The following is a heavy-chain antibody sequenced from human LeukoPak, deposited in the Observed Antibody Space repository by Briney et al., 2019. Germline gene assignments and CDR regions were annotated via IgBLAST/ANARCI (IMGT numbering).Heavy chain of an antibody. J-gene: IGHJ4*02. Sequence: GGSLRVSCAASGFTFRNYVIHWVRQAPGKGLEWVAVTSSDLNVKLYADSVKGRFTISRDNSRSTLYLQMNSLRPEDTAIYYCAREGYYGSGSPPSLYFDYWGQGTLVTVSS. CDR3: AREGYYGSGSPPSLYFDY. D-gene: IGHD3-10*01. CDR2: TSSDLNVK. V-gene: IGHV3-30-3*01. CDR1: GFTFRNYV.